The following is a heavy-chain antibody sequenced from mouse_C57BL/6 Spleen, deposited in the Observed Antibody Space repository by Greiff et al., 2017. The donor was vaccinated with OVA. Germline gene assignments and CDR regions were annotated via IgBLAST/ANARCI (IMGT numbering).Heavy chain of an antibody. J-gene: IGHJ4*01. V-gene: IGHV1-39*01. CDR3: ARGGWFHYAMDY. CDR1: GYSFTDYY. Sequence: EVQRVESGPELVKPGASVKISCKASGYSFTDYYMNWVKQSPGKSLEWIGVINPKYGNTSYNQKFKGKATLTVDQSSSTAYMQLSSLTSEDYAVYDCARGGWFHYAMDYWGQGTSVTVSS. CDR2: INPKYGNT. D-gene: IGHD2-2*01.